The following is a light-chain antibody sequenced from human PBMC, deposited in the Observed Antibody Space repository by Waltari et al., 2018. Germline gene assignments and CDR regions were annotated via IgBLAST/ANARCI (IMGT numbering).Light chain of an antibody. CDR3: QHYVRLPAT. CDR1: QSIVKY. Sequence: EIMLTQSPGTLSLSPGDRATLSCKASQSIVKYLAWYQQKPGQAPRLLIYHTSIRATGIPDRFSGSGSETDFSLTINRLEPEDFAVYYCQHYVRLPATFGQGTNVEIK. V-gene: IGKV3-20*01. CDR2: HTS. J-gene: IGKJ1*01.